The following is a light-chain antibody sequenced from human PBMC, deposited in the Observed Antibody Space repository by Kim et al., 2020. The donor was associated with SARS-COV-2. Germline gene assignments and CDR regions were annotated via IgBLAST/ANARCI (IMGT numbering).Light chain of an antibody. CDR1: KMLDKY. CDR3: QPSGNSTAV. V-gene: IGLV3-1*01. Sequence: VSPGQQTSSTCCGGKMLDKYVSWFQQQPAPPPPVVIYQDERRPSASLQRCSASNTGSKATLPISGTHDTDEAADYCQPSGNSTAVFGGGTKVTVL. J-gene: IGLJ3*02. CDR2: QDE.